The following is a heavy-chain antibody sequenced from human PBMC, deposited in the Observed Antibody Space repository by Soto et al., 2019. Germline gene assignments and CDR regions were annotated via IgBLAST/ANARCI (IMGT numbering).Heavy chain of an antibody. V-gene: IGHV4-39*07. CDR2: IYYSGGT. J-gene: IGHJ1*01. Sequence: QLQLQESGPGLVKPSETLSLTCTVSGDSISTRSNYWGWIRQPPGKGLEWIGSIYYSGGTYYNPSLKSPVTISGDTSKSQFSLRLSSVTAADTAGYYCAREGPPIRAHKPPEYVQRWGQVTRVTVSS. CDR3: AREGPPIRAHKPPEYVQR. D-gene: IGHD1-26*01. CDR1: GDSISTRSNY.